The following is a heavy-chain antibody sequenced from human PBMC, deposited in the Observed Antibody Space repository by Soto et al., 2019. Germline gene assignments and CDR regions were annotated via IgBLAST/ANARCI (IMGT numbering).Heavy chain of an antibody. J-gene: IGHJ4*02. CDR3: ARAFDYYCSGGSCYPSYFDY. CDR2: IYYSGST. D-gene: IGHD2-15*01. Sequence: ASETLSLTCTVSGGSISSYYWSWIRQPPGKGLEWIGYIYYSGSTNYNPSLKSRVTISVDTSKNQFSLKLSSVTAADTAVYYCARAFDYYCSGGSCYPSYFDYWGQGTLVTVSS. V-gene: IGHV4-59*01. CDR1: GGSISSYY.